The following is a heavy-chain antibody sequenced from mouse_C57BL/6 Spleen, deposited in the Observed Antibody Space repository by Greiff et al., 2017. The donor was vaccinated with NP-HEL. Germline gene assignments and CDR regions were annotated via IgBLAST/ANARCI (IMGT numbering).Heavy chain of an antibody. J-gene: IGHJ4*01. CDR3: AIEITTEEYAMDY. D-gene: IGHD1-1*01. V-gene: IGHV1-74*01. Sequence: QVQLQQPGAELVKPGASVQVSCKASGYTFTSYWMHWVKQRPGQGLEWIGRIPPSDSDTNYNQKFKGKATLTVDKSSSTAYMQLSSLTSEDSAVYYCAIEITTEEYAMDYWGQGTSVTVSS. CDR1: GYTFTSYW. CDR2: IPPSDSDT.